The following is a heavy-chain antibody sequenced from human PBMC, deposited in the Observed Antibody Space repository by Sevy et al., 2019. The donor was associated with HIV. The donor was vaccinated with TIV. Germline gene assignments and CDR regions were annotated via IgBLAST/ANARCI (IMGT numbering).Heavy chain of an antibody. D-gene: IGHD3-3*01. Sequence: GGSLRLSCSASGFTFRNYAMNWVRQAPGKGLKYVSAISSDGGGTYYADSVRGRFTISRDNSKNTLYLQMRSLRVADTAVYYCVKDPDYDFWRGDYGMDVWGQGTTVTVSS. J-gene: IGHJ6*02. V-gene: IGHV3-64D*06. CDR1: GFTFRNYA. CDR3: VKDPDYDFWRGDYGMDV. CDR2: ISSDGGGT.